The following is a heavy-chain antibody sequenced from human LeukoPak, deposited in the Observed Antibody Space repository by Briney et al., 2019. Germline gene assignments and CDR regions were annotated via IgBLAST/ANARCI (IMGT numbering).Heavy chain of an antibody. CDR1: GGSISSSNW. CDR2: IHYSGST. V-gene: IGHV4-4*02. CDR3: ARAGFYASVDQYYYYYYMDV. D-gene: IGHD2/OR15-2a*01. J-gene: IGHJ6*03. Sequence: SETLSLTCAVSGGSISSSNWWSWVRQPPGKGLEWIGYIHYSGSTNYNPSLKSRVTTSIDTSKNQFSLKVTSVTAADAAVNYCARAGFYASVDQYYYYYYMDVWGTGTTVTVSS.